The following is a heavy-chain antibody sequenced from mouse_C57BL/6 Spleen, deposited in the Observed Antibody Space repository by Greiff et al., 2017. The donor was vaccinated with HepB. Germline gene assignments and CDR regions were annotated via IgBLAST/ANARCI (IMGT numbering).Heavy chain of an antibody. V-gene: IGHV1-15*01. D-gene: IGHD2-10*02. Sequence: QVQLKQSGAELVRPGASVTLSCKASGYTFTDYEMHWVKQTPVHGLEWIGAIDPETGGTAYNQKFKGKAILTADKSSSTAYMELRSLTSEDSAVYYCTRGYDPHYFDYWGQGTTLTVSS. CDR3: TRGYDPHYFDY. CDR2: IDPETGGT. J-gene: IGHJ2*01. CDR1: GYTFTDYE.